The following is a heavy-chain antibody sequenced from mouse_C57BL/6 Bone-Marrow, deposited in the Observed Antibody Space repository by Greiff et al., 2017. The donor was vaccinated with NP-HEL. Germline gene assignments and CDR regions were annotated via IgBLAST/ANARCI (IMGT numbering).Heavy chain of an antibody. D-gene: IGHD1-1*01. Sequence: QVQLQQPGAELVKPGASVKLSCKASGYTFTSYWMQWVKQRPGQGLEWIGEIDPSDSYTNYNQKFKGKATLTVDTSSSTAYMQLSSLTSEDSAVYYWSSYYGSSFDYWGQGTTLTVSS. J-gene: IGHJ2*01. CDR3: SSYYGSSFDY. CDR2: IDPSDSYT. CDR1: GYTFTSYW. V-gene: IGHV1-50*01.